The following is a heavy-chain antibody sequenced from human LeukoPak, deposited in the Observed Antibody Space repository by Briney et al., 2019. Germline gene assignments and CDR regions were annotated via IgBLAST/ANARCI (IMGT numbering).Heavy chain of an antibody. V-gene: IGHV3-13*01. CDR3: TRASSGLDY. Sequence: PGGSLRLSCAASGFTFSAYDMHWVRQGTGKGLEWVSVVGSAGVTYYAGSVKGRFTISRENAKNSLYLQMNSLSAGDTAVYYCTRASSGLDYWGQGILVTVSS. D-gene: IGHD2-8*02. CDR2: VGSAGVT. CDR1: GFTFSAYD. J-gene: IGHJ4*02.